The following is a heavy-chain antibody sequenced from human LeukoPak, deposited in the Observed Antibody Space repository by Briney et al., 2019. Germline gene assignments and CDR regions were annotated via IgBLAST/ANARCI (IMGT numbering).Heavy chain of an antibody. Sequence: GGSLRLSCSVSGFSFSSYAMHWVRQAPGKGLEYFSSISSNGDSAYYADSVKGRFTISRDNSKNTLIFQMSSLRAEDTAVYYCVKDRYVDYWGQGTLVTVSS. CDR1: GFSFSSYA. J-gene: IGHJ4*02. D-gene: IGHD3-16*01. CDR3: VKDRYVDY. CDR2: ISSNGDSA. V-gene: IGHV3-64*05.